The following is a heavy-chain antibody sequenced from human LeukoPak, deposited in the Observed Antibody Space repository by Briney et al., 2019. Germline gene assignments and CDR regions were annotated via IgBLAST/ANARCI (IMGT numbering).Heavy chain of an antibody. V-gene: IGHV1-2*06. CDR2: INPNSGDR. CDR3: ARGAAVGKTRDY. CDR1: GYTFTGYY. J-gene: IGHJ4*02. D-gene: IGHD6-13*01. Sequence: ASVKVSCKASGYTFTGYYIHWVRQAPGQGLEWMGRINPNSGDRNYAQKFQGRVTMTRDTSISAAYMELSSLRSDDTAVYYCARGAAVGKTRDYWGQGTLVTVSS.